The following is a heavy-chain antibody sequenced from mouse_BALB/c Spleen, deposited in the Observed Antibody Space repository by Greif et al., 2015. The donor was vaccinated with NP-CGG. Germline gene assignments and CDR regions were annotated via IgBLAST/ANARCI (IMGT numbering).Heavy chain of an antibody. CDR1: GYTFTSYV. D-gene: IGHD2-14*01. V-gene: IGHV1-14*01. Sequence: EVKLQESGPELVKPGASVKMSCKASGYTFTSYVMHWVKQKPGQGLEWIGYINPYNDGTKYNEKFKGKATLTSDKSSSTAYMELSSLTSEYSAVYYCARRRYALYYFDYWGQGTTLTVSS. J-gene: IGHJ2*01. CDR3: ARRRYALYYFDY. CDR2: INPYNDGT.